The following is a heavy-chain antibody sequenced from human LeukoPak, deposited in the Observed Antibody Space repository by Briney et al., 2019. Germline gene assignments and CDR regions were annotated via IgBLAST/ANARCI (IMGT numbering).Heavy chain of an antibody. D-gene: IGHD6-19*01. CDR3: ARGVEGIAVAPYYFDY. CDR2: ISYDGSNK. Sequence: GGSLRLSCAASGLTFSSYAMHWVRQAPGKGLEWVAVISYDGSNKYYADSVKGRFTISRDNSKNTLYLRMNSLRAEDTAVYYCARGVEGIAVAPYYFDYWGQGTLVTVSS. J-gene: IGHJ4*02. CDR1: GLTFSSYA. V-gene: IGHV3-30-3*01.